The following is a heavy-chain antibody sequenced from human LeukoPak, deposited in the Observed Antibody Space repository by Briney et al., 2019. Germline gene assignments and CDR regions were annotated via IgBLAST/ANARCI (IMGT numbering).Heavy chain of an antibody. V-gene: IGHV4-59*01. CDR1: GXSISSYY. J-gene: IGHJ4*02. Sequence: SETLSLTCTVSGXSISSYYWSWIRQPPGKGLEWIGYVFYSGSTNYNPSLKSRVTISVHMSKNQFSLKLTSVTAADTAVYYCAREVGDYVGVFDYWGQGTLVTVSS. CDR3: AREVGDYVGVFDY. CDR2: VFYSGST. D-gene: IGHD4-17*01.